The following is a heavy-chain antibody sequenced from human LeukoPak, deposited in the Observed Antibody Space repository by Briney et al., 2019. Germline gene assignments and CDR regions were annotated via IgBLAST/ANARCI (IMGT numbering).Heavy chain of an antibody. CDR3: ARAGGLGIQNYYYYMDV. Sequence: GGSLGLSCAASGFTFSSYWMHWVRQAPGKGLVWVSRINSDGSSTSYADSVKGRFTISRDNAKNTLYLQMNSLRAEDTAVYYCARAGGLGIQNYYYYMDVWGKGTTVTVSS. CDR1: GFTFSSYW. J-gene: IGHJ6*03. V-gene: IGHV3-74*01. D-gene: IGHD7-27*01. CDR2: INSDGSST.